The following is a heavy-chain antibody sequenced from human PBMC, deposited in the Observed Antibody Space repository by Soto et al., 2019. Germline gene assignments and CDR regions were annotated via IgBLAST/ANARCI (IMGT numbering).Heavy chain of an antibody. D-gene: IGHD6-19*01. J-gene: IGHJ4*02. Sequence: SQTLSLTCAISGDSVSSNSAAWNWIRQSPSRGLEWLGRTYYRSKWYNDYAVSVKSRITINPDTSKNQFSLQLNSVTPEDTAVYYCARGRGSEHSSGWYRVSFDYWGQGTLVTVSS. CDR1: GDSVSSNSAA. V-gene: IGHV6-1*01. CDR3: ARGRGSEHSSGWYRVSFDY. CDR2: TYYRSKWYN.